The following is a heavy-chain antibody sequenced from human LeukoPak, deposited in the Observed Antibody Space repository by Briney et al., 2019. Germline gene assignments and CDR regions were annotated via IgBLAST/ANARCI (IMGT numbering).Heavy chain of an antibody. CDR1: GGSISSSSNY. J-gene: IGHJ6*03. CDR3: ARHWLIPARTSYYMDV. D-gene: IGHD6-6*01. V-gene: IGHV4-39*01. Sequence: SETLSLTCTASGGSISSSSNYWGWIRQPPGKGLEWIGSIYYSGRTYYNPSLKSRVTISVDTSKNQFSLKLSSVTAADTAVYYCARHWLIPARTSYYMDVWGKGTTVTVSS. CDR2: IYYSGRT.